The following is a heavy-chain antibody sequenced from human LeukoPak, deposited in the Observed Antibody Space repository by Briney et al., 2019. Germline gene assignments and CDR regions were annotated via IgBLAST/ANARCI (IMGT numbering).Heavy chain of an antibody. J-gene: IGHJ4*02. CDR2: LYYSGST. CDR1: GGSINSYY. V-gene: IGHV4-59*01. D-gene: IGHD3-3*01. Sequence: SETLSLTCTVPGGSINSYYWSWIRRPPGKRRVWIGHLYYSGSTNYNPSLKSRVTISVDTSMNQFSLKLSSETAADTDVYYCASRSSIWSGYQDTLYYFDSWGQGTLVTVS. CDR3: ASRSSIWSGYQDTLYYFDS.